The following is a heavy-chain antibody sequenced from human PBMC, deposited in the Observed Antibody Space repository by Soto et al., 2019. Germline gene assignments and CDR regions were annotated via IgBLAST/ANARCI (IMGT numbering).Heavy chain of an antibody. J-gene: IGHJ3*01. Sequence: GGSLRLSCAASGFSFSDYSMSWVRQSPGKGLEGVANIKQDGGEEDYVDSVKGRLSISRDNAKSSLYLQMNSLRAEDTAVYYCARVYYESRGPTKYRAFDLWGQGTMGTVS. CDR2: IKQDGGEE. CDR1: GFSFSDYS. CDR3: ARVYYESRGPTKYRAFDL. D-gene: IGHD3-22*01. V-gene: IGHV3-7*01.